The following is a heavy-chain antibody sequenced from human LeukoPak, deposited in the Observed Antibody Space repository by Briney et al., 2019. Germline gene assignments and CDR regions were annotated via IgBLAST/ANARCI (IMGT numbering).Heavy chain of an antibody. D-gene: IGHD1-26*01. CDR3: ARDISGSSPLDY. V-gene: IGHV1-69*05. Sequence: SVKVSCKASGGTFSSYAISWVRQAPGQGLEWMGRIIPIFGAANYAQKFQGRVPNTTDESTSTAYMRLSSLRSEDTAVYYCARDISGSSPLDYWGQGTLVTVSS. CDR1: GGTFSSYA. CDR2: IIPIFGAA. J-gene: IGHJ4*02.